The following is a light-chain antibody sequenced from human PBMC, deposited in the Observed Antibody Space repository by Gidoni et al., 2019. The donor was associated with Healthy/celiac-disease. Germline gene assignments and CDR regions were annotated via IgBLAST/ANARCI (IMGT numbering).Light chain of an antibody. CDR1: QSISSY. CDR2: AAS. Sequence: DLQMTQSPSSLSSSVGDRVTITCRASQSISSYLNWYQQKPGKAPKLLIYAASSLQSGVPSRFSGSGSGTDLTLTISSLRPEDFATYYCQQSYSTLLITFGQGTRLEIK. CDR3: QQSYSTLLIT. V-gene: IGKV1-39*01. J-gene: IGKJ5*01.